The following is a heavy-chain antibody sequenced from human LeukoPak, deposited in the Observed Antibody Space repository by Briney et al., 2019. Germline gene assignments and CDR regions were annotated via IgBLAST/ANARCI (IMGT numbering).Heavy chain of an antibody. CDR2: IKQDGSKK. J-gene: IGHJ3*02. CDR1: GFPFSSYW. Sequence: GGSLRLSCVASGFPFSSYWMAWVRQAPGKGLEWVANIKQDGSKKSYVDSVKGRFTISRDNAKNSLYLQMNSLRAEDTAMYYCARDRVVMIARDAFDIWGQGTMVTVSS. V-gene: IGHV3-7*03. CDR3: ARDRVVMIARDAFDI. D-gene: IGHD2-21*01.